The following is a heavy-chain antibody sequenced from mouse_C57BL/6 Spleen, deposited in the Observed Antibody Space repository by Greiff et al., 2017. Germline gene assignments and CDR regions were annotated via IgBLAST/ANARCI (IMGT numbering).Heavy chain of an antibody. CDR1: GFNIKDDY. CDR3: TTRLRDYYAMDY. J-gene: IGHJ4*01. D-gene: IGHD1-1*01. CDR2: IDPENGDT. V-gene: IGHV14-4*01. Sequence: EVKLMESGAELVRPGASVKLSCTASGFNIKDDYMHWVKQRPEQGLEWIGWIDPENGDTEYASKFQGKATITADTSSNTAYLQLSSLTSEDTAVYYCTTRLRDYYAMDYWGQGTSVTVSS.